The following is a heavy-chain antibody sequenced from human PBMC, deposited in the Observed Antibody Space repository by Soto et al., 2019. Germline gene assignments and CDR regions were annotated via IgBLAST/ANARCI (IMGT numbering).Heavy chain of an antibody. J-gene: IGHJ3*02. CDR3: ARTPGTSFRDGFDI. D-gene: IGHD1-26*01. V-gene: IGHV1-69*08. CDR2: IIPLFDTP. Sequence: QVQLVQSGAEVKKPGSSVKVSCKASGGTFNKNTFSWVRQAPGQGLEWMGRIIPLFDTPNYAQKFQGRVTISADTSAATAYIDLTNLSANDTALYFCARTPGTSFRDGFDIWGQGTMVTVSS. CDR1: GGTFNKNT.